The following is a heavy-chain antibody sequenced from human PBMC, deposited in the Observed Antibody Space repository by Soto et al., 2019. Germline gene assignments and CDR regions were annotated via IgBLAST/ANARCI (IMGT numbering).Heavy chain of an antibody. Sequence: GGSLRLSCEASGFAFRSYAMHWVRQAPGKGLEWVGVISYDGGNIYYADSVKGRFTISRDNSRNTLYVQMNSLRVEDTAVYYCARDTRYSSGYYDYWGQGTLVTVSS. J-gene: IGHJ4*02. CDR3: ARDTRYSSGYYDY. V-gene: IGHV3-30*03. D-gene: IGHD6-19*01. CDR2: ISYDGGNI. CDR1: GFAFRSYA.